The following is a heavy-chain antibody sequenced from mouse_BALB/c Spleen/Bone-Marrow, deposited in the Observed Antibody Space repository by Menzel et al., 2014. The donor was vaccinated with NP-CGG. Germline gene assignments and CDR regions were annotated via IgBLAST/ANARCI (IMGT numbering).Heavy chain of an antibody. CDR3: ARGGISVDY. J-gene: IGHJ2*01. CDR2: IYPGDGDT. V-gene: IGHV1-80*01. Sequence: VHLVESGAELVRPGSPVKISCKSSGYVFSTYWINWVKQRPGQGLEWIGQIYPGDGDTDFNGKFKDKATLTADESSNTAYMQLSSLTSEDSAVYFCARGGISVDYWGQGTTLTVSS. CDR1: GYVFSTYW.